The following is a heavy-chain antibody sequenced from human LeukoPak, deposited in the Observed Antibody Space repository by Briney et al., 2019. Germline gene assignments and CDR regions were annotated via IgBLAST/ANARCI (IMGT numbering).Heavy chain of an antibody. CDR1: GGSISSYY. Sequence: SETLSLTCIVSGGSISSYYWSWIRQPPGKGLEYIGYIYSSGSTNYNPSLKSRVTISVDTSKNQFSLKLNSVTAADTAAYYCARQPNDSRSMIVDFWGQGTLVTVSS. CDR2: IYSSGST. V-gene: IGHV4-59*08. CDR3: ARQPNDSRSMIVDF. D-gene: IGHD3-22*01. J-gene: IGHJ4*02.